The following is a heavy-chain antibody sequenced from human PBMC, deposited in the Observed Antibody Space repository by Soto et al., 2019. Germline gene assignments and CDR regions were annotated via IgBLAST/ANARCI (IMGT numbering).Heavy chain of an antibody. CDR1: GFTFSSSA. D-gene: IGHD1-20*01. CDR2: ISVPGGSA. J-gene: IGHJ4*02. Sequence: EVQLLESGGGLVQAGGSLRLSCAASGFTFSSSAMSWVRQAPGKGLEWVSLISVPGGSANYADSVKGRFTISIDNSKNTVYLQMNSLRAEDTAVYYCGGHWYNYWGQGTLVAVSS. CDR3: GGHWYNY. V-gene: IGHV3-23*01.